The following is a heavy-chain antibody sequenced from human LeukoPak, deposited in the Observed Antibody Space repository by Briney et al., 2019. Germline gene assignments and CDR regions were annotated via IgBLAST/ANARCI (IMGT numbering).Heavy chain of an antibody. CDR1: GFTFSSYG. J-gene: IGHJ4*02. CDR2: IWYDGSNK. V-gene: IGHV3-33*01. CDR3: AREASSGSCWGGFYFDY. Sequence: PGRSLRLSCAASGFTFSSYGMHWVRQAPGKGLEWVAVIWYDGSNKYYADPVKGRFTISRDNSKNTLYLQMNCLRAEDTAVYYCAREASSGSCWGGFYFDYWGQGTLVTVSS. D-gene: IGHD1-26*01.